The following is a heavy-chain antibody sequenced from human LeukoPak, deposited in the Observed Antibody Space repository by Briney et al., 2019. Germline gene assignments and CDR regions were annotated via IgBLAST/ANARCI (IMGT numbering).Heavy chain of an antibody. Sequence: PSETLSLTCTVSGGSISSYYWSWIRQPAGKGLEWIGRIYTSGSTNYNPSLKSRVTMSVDTSKNQFSLKLSSVTAADTAVYYCARGVRGLVYYYYYMDVWGKGTTVTISS. CDR1: GGSISSYY. CDR3: ARGVRGLVYYYYYMDV. D-gene: IGHD3-10*01. V-gene: IGHV4-4*07. J-gene: IGHJ6*03. CDR2: IYTSGST.